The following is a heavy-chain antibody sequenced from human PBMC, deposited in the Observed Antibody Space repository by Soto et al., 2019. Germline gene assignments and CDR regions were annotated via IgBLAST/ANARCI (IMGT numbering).Heavy chain of an antibody. CDR3: ARSPGYSASWGYFYYGMKI. Sequence: QVQLVQSGAELKKPGASVKVSCKASGYTFTNYGISWVRQAPGQGLEWMGWINTYHGNTKYAQKLQGRVTMTKDPSTSTAYMELTSLRSDDTAVYYCARSPGYSASWGYFYYGMKIWGQGTTAIASS. V-gene: IGHV1-18*01. CDR1: GYTFTNYG. CDR2: INTYHGNT. J-gene: IGHJ6*02. D-gene: IGHD6-13*01.